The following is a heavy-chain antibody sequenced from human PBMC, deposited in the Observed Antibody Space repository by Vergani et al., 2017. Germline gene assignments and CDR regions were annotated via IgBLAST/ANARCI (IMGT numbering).Heavy chain of an antibody. Sequence: QVQLQESGPGLVKPSETLSLTCTVSGGSISSYYWSWIRQPPGKGLEWIGYIYYSGSTNSNPSLKIRVTISVDTSKNQFSLKLSSVTAADTAVYYCARKNRVVDAFDIWGQGTMVTVSS. CDR2: IYYSGST. J-gene: IGHJ3*02. V-gene: IGHV4-59*01. CDR1: GGSISSYY. D-gene: IGHD2-15*01. CDR3: ARKNRVVDAFDI.